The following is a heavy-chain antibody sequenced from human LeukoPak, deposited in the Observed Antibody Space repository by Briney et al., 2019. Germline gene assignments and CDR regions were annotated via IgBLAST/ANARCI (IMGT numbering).Heavy chain of an antibody. J-gene: IGHJ4*02. Sequence: PGGSLRLSCAASGFTFSNYWMHWVRQAPGKGLVWVSRINSDGSSTAYADSVKGRFTMSRDNAKNTLYLQMNSLRAEDTAVYYCAITYTSGYFDCWGQGTLVTVSS. D-gene: IGHD5-18*01. CDR1: GFTFSNYW. V-gene: IGHV3-74*01. CDR2: INSDGSST. CDR3: AITYTSGYFDC.